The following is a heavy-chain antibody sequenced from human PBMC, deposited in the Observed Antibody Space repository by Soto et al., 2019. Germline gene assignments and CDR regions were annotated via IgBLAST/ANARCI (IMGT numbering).Heavy chain of an antibody. V-gene: IGHV3-21*01. Sequence: EVLLVESGGGLVKPGGSLRLSCAASGFTFSTYSMNWVRQAPGKGLEWVSSINTASYIYYADSVKGRFTISRDAAKNSLYLQMNSLRDEDTPVYYCAREGGYCNGGGCRYFDYWGQGTLVTVSS. J-gene: IGHJ4*02. D-gene: IGHD2-15*01. CDR2: INTASYI. CDR1: GFTFSTYS. CDR3: AREGGYCNGGGCRYFDY.